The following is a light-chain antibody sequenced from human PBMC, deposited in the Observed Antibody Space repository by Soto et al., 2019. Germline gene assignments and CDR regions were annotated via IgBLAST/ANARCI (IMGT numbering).Light chain of an antibody. CDR2: SNN. CDR1: SSNIGSNN. V-gene: IGLV1-44*01. CDR3: AAWDDSLNGPL. Sequence: QSVLTQPPSASGTPGQRVTISCSGSSSNIGSNNVNWYQQLPGTAPKLLMFSNNQRPSGVPDRFSGSRSGTSASLAISGLQSEDEADYYCAAWDDSLNGPLFGGGTKLTVL. J-gene: IGLJ3*02.